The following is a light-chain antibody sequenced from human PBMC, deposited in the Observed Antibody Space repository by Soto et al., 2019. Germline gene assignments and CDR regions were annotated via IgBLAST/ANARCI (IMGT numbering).Light chain of an antibody. J-gene: IGKJ2*01. Sequence: DIVMTQSPEYLAASLGERATINCRSSQSILYSSNNKNLIAWYQQKPGQPPKLLIYWASTRQSGVPDRFSGSGYGRDFTLTISSLQAEDVAVYYCQQYYSPPRSTFCQGTRLGIK. CDR1: QSILYSSNNKNL. CDR2: WAS. CDR3: QQYYSPPRST. V-gene: IGKV4-1*01.